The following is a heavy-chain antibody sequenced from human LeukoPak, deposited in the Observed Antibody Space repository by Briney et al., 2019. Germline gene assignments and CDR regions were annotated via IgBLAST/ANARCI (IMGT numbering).Heavy chain of an antibody. V-gene: IGHV3-74*01. Sequence: QAGGSLRLSCVASGFTLTSYWMHWVRQAPGKGLVWVSRINSDGSSTSYADSVRGRFTISRDNAKNTLYLQMNSLRVEDTAVYYCARVLLEREARWGQGTLVSVSS. CDR3: ARVLLEREAR. CDR1: GFTLTSYW. J-gene: IGHJ4*02. CDR2: INSDGSST. D-gene: IGHD1-1*01.